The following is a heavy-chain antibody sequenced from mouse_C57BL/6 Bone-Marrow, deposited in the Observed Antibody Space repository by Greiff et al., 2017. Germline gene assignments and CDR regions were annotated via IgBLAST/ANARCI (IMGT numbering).Heavy chain of an antibody. CDR2: ISDGGSYT. V-gene: IGHV5-4*01. CDR3: ARDCDYPAWFAY. CDR1: GFTFSSYA. Sequence: EVKLVESGGGLVKPGGSLKLSCAASGFTFSSYAMSWVRQTPEKRLEWVATISDGGSYTYYPDNVKGRFTISRDNAKNNLYLQMSHLKSEDTAMYDCARDCDYPAWFAYWGQGTLVTVSA. D-gene: IGHD5-5*01. J-gene: IGHJ3*01.